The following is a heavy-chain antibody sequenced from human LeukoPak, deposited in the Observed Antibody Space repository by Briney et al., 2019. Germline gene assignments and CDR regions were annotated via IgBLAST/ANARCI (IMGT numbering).Heavy chain of an antibody. V-gene: IGHV1-69*05. Sequence: AASVKVSCKASGGTFSSYAISWVRQAPGQGLEWMGRIIPIFGTANCAQKFQGRVTITTDESTSTAYMELSSLRSEDTAVYYCARDLVVSGHYISVDAFDIWGQGTMVTVSS. CDR3: ARDLVVSGHYISVDAFDI. CDR1: GGTFSSYA. D-gene: IGHD3-22*01. J-gene: IGHJ3*02. CDR2: IIPIFGTA.